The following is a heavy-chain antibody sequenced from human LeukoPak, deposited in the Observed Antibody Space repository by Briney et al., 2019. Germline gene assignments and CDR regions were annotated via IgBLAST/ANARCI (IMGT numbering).Heavy chain of an antibody. J-gene: IGHJ3*02. CDR1: GGSISSSSYY. D-gene: IGHD2-15*01. CDR3: ARVYCSGGSCYSRADAFDI. Sequence: PSETLPLTCTVSGGSISSSSYYWGWIRQPPGKGMEWIGSIYYSGSTYYNPSLKSRVTISVDTSKNQFSLKLSSVTAADTAVYYCARVYCSGGSCYSRADAFDIWGQGTMVTVSS. CDR2: IYYSGST. V-gene: IGHV4-39*07.